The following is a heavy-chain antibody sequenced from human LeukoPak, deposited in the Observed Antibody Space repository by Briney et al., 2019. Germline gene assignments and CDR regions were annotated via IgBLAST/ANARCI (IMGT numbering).Heavy chain of an antibody. V-gene: IGHV3-30*02. CDR2: IRYDGSNK. Sequence: GGSLRLSCAASGFTFSSYGMHWVRQAPGKGLEWVAFIRYDGSNKYYADSVKGRFTISRDHSKNTLYLQMNSLRAEDTAVYYCAKDRAIDYGGNPGGFDYWGQGTLVTVSS. J-gene: IGHJ4*02. CDR1: GFTFSSYG. D-gene: IGHD4-23*01. CDR3: AKDRAIDYGGNPGGFDY.